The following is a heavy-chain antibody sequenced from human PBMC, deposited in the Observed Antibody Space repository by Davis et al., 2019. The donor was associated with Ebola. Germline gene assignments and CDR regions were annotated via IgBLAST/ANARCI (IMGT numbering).Heavy chain of an antibody. Sequence: GESLKISCKGSGYSFTSYWISWVRQMPGKGLEWMGRIDPSDSYTNYSPSFQGQVTISADKSISTAYLQWSSLKASDTAMYNCARLGAEGLWFRGYYYYYGMDVWGQGTTVTVSS. J-gene: IGHJ6*02. V-gene: IGHV5-10-1*04. D-gene: IGHD3-10*01. CDR3: ARLGAEGLWFRGYYYYYGMDV. CDR1: GYSFTSYW. CDR2: IDPSDSYT.